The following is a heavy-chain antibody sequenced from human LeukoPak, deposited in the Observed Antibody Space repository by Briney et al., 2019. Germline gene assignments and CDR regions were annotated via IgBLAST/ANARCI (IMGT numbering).Heavy chain of an antibody. J-gene: IGHJ4*02. Sequence: GGSLRLSCAASGFTFDDYAMHWVRQAPGKGLEWVSGSSIGYADSVKGRFTISRDNAKNSLYLQMNSLRAEDTALYYCAKDGYSSGWCYFDYLGQGTLVTVSS. CDR1: GFTFDDYA. V-gene: IGHV3-9*01. D-gene: IGHD6-19*01. CDR2: SSI. CDR3: AKDGYSSGWCYFDY.